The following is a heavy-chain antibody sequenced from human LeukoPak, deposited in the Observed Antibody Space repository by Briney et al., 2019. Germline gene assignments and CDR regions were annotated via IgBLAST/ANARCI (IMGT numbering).Heavy chain of an antibody. Sequence: ASVKVSCKASGYTFTDYYMHWVRQAPGQGLEWMGWINPNSGVTNYAQKFQGRVTMTRDTSISTAYMELSSLRSEDMAVYYCAREYYGSGSYDPWGQGTLVTVSS. J-gene: IGHJ5*02. CDR1: GYTFTDYY. V-gene: IGHV1-2*02. CDR3: AREYYGSGSYDP. D-gene: IGHD3-10*01. CDR2: INPNSGVT.